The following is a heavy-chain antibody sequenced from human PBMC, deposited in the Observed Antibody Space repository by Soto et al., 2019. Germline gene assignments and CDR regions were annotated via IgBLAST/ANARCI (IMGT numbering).Heavy chain of an antibody. CDR1: GYTLTELS. V-gene: IGHV1-24*01. J-gene: IGHJ2*01. CDR2: FDPEDGET. CDR3: ARVLLWDWYFNL. D-gene: IGHD2-21*01. Sequence: ASVKVSCKVSGYTLTELSMHWVRQAPGKGLEWMGGFDPEDGETIYAQKFQGRVTMTEDTSTDTAYMELRSLRSEDTAVYYCARVLLWDWYFNLWGRGTLVTVSS.